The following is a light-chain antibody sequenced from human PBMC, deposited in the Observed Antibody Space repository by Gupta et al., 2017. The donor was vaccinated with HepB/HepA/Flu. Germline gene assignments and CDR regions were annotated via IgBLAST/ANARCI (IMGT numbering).Light chain of an antibody. CDR2: YNN. J-gene: IGLJ2*01. Sequence: QSVFTQPPSASAAPVQKVTISCSGSSSNIGNNYVSWYQQLPGTAPKLLIYYNNQRPSGISDRFSGSKSGTSATLAISGLQTGDEADYYCAAWDGSLSAEVFGGGTKLTVL. V-gene: IGLV1-51*02. CDR1: SSNIGNNY. CDR3: AAWDGSLSAEV.